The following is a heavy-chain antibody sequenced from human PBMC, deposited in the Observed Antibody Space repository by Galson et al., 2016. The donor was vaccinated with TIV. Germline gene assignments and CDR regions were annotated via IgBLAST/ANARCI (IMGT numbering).Heavy chain of an antibody. CDR3: ARVYGGADYWYFDL. J-gene: IGHJ2*01. D-gene: IGHD4-23*01. V-gene: IGHV1-3*01. CDR1: GYTFTNHV. CDR2: IKGENGNT. Sequence: SVKVSCKASGYTFTNHVIHWVRQAPGQSLEWMGWIKGENGNTKYSEKFQGRVTFTRDTSATTIYMELRSLRSDDSSVHYCARVYGGADYWYFDLWGRGTPVIVSS.